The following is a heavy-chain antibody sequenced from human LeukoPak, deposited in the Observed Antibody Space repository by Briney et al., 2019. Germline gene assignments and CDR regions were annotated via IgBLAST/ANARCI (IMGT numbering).Heavy chain of an antibody. V-gene: IGHV1-8*01. Sequence: ASVKVSCKASGYTSTSYDINWVRQATGQGLEWMGWMNPNSGNTGYAQKFQGGVTMTRNTSISTAYMELSSLRSEDTAVYYCARGHNALHYYDSSLGYWGQGTLVTVSS. D-gene: IGHD3-22*01. J-gene: IGHJ4*02. CDR1: GYTSTSYD. CDR3: ARGHNALHYYDSSLGY. CDR2: MNPNSGNT.